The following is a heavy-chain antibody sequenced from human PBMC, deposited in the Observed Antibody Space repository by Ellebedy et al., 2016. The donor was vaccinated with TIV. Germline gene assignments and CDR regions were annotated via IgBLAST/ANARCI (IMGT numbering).Heavy chain of an antibody. CDR1: GYTFTSYY. Sequence: ASVKVSXXASGYTFTSYYMHWVRQAPGQGLEWMGIINPSGGSTSYAQKFQGRVTMTRDTSTSTVYMELSSLRSEDTAVYYCARVGGVDAFDIWGQGTMVTVSS. J-gene: IGHJ3*02. CDR3: ARVGGVDAFDI. CDR2: INPSGGST. V-gene: IGHV1-46*01. D-gene: IGHD3-16*01.